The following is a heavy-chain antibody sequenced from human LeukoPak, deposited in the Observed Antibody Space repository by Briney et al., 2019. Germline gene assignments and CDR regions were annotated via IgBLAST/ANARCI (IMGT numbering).Heavy chain of an antibody. D-gene: IGHD3-10*01. CDR2: ISGSGDNT. Sequence: PGGSLRLSCAASGFSFRTYGMSWVRQAPGKRLEWVSGISGSGDNTHNADFVKGRFTISGDNSKNTLYLQMNSLRADDTAVYYWARSLRVRGVPDYMDVWGKGTTVTISS. J-gene: IGHJ6*03. V-gene: IGHV3-23*01. CDR1: GFSFRTYG. CDR3: ARSLRVRGVPDYMDV.